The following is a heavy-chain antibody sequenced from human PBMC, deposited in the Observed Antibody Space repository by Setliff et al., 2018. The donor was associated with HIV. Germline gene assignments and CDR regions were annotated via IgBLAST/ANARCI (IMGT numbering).Heavy chain of an antibody. D-gene: IGHD6-13*01. V-gene: IGHV1-2*02. CDR2: IRLPRGGT. J-gene: IGHJ5*02. CDR3: VTSPGSFLAQDATEAGDA. Sequence: ASVKVSCKASQNSFSDGYMNWVRQAPGQRPEWMGWIRLPRGGTKYAQKFQGRVSLTWDTSISTGYMELRRLRSDDTAIYYCVTSPGSFLAQDATEAGDAWGQGSLVTVSS. CDR1: QNSFSDGY.